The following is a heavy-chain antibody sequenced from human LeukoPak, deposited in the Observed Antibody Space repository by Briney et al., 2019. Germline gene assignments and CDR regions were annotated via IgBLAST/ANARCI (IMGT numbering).Heavy chain of an antibody. CDR1: GFTFDDYA. V-gene: IGHV3-43*02. J-gene: IGHJ6*03. CDR3: AKEVRGVSYYYYSYMDV. Sequence: GGSLRLSCAASGFTFDDYAMHWVRQAPGKGLDWVSLISGDGGSTYYADSVKGRFTISRDNSKNSLYLQMNSLRTEDTALCYCAKEVRGVSYYYYSYMDVWGKGTTVTVSS. CDR2: ISGDGGST. D-gene: IGHD3-10*01.